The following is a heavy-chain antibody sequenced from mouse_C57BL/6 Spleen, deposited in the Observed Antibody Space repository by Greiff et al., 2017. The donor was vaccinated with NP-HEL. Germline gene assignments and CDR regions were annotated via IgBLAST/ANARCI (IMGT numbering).Heavy chain of an antibody. D-gene: IGHD2-1*01. CDR3: ARNLPNAMDY. V-gene: IGHV1-82*01. J-gene: IGHJ4*01. CDR1: GYAFSSSW. Sequence: VQLQQSGPELVKPGASVKISCKASGYAFSSSWMNWVKQRPGKGLEWIGRIYPGDGDTNYNGKFKGKATLTADKSSSTAYMQLSSLTSEDSAVYFCARNLPNAMDYWGQGTSVTVSS. CDR2: IYPGDGDT.